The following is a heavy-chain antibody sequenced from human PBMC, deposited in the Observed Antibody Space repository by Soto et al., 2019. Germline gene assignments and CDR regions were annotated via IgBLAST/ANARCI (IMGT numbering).Heavy chain of an antibody. CDR3: EAWIQERVHY. J-gene: IGHJ4*02. D-gene: IGHD5-18*01. Sequence: GGSLRLSCAASGFTFSSYAMHWVRQAPGKGLEWVAVISYDGSNKYYADSVKGRFTISRDNSKNTLYLQMNSLRAEDTAVYYCEAWIQERVHYWGQGTLVTVSS. V-gene: IGHV3-30-3*01. CDR2: ISYDGSNK. CDR1: GFTFSSYA.